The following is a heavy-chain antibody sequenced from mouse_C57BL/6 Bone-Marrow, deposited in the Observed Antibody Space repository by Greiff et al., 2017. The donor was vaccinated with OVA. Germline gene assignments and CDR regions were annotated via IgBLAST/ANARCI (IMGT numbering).Heavy chain of an antibody. J-gene: IGHJ3*01. CDR3: ARDYYGYDGFAY. V-gene: IGHV2-2*01. CDR2: IWRGGST. D-gene: IGHD2-2*01. Sequence: VQLQQSGPGLVQPSQSLSITCTVSGFSLTSYGVHWVRQSPGKGLEWLGVIWRGGSTDYNAAFISRLSISKYNSKSQVFFKMNSLQADDTAIYYCARDYYGYDGFAYWGQGTLVTVSA. CDR1: GFSLTSYG.